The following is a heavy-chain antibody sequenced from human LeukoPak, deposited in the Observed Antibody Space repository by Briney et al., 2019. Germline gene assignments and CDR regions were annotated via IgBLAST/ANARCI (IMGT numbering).Heavy chain of an antibody. CDR3: ARVYYYDSSGYYWFDP. V-gene: IGHV4-4*07. CDR2: MSASGST. CDR1: GGSISSYY. J-gene: IGHJ5*02. Sequence: SETLSLTCTVSGGSISSYYWSWIRQPAGRGLEWIGRMSASGSTNYSPSLKSRVTMSVDTSKNQFSLRLNSVTAADTAVYYCARVYYYDSSGYYWFDPWGQGALVTGSS. D-gene: IGHD3-22*01.